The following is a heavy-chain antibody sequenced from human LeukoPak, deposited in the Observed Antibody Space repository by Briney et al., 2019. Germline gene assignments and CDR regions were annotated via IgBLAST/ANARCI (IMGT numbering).Heavy chain of an antibody. CDR2: IYYSGST. CDR1: GGSVSSGDYY. J-gene: IGHJ6*04. V-gene: IGHV4-30-4*01. Sequence: SETLSLTCAVSGGSVSSGDYYWSWTRQPPGKGLEWIGSIYYSGSTYYNPSLKSRVTISVDTSKNQFSLNLRSVTAADTAVYYCARDRYKNYYGMDVWGKGTTVTVSS. D-gene: IGHD1-1*01. CDR3: ARDRYKNYYGMDV.